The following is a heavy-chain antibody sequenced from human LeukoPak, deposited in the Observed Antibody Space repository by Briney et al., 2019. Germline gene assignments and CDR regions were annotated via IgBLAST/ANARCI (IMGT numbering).Heavy chain of an antibody. D-gene: IGHD5-18*01. Sequence: KPSETLSLTCTVSGGSISSYYWSWIRQPPGKGLEWIGYIYYSGSTNYNPSLKSRVTISVDTSKNQFSLKLSSVTAADTAVYYCARRIGYSYGPWYFDLWGRGTLVTVSS. V-gene: IGHV4-59*08. J-gene: IGHJ2*01. CDR2: IYYSGST. CDR3: ARRIGYSYGPWYFDL. CDR1: GGSISSYY.